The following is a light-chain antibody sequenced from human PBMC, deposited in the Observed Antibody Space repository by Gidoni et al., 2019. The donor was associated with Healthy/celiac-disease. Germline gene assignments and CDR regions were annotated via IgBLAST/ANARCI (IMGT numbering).Light chain of an antibody. V-gene: IGKV1-39*01. J-gene: IGKJ4*01. CDR2: AAT. CDR3: QQSYSIPLT. Sequence: EIQMTQSPSSLSASVGDSVTITCRASKSISSNLNWYQQKPVKAPKLLIYAATRLQSGGPSRFSGSGSGTDFTLTISSLQPEDFATYYCQQSYSIPLTFGGGTKVEIK. CDR1: KSISSN.